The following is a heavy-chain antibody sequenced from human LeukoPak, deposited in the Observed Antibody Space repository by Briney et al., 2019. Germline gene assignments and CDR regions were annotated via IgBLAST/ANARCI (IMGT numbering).Heavy chain of an antibody. CDR1: GGSFSGYY. CDR2: INHSGST. CDR3: ARGGYSYVLAFDI. V-gene: IGHV4-34*01. J-gene: IGHJ3*02. Sequence: SETLSLTCAVYGGSFSGYYWSWIRQPPGKGLEWIGEINHSGSTNYNPSLKSRVTISVDTSKNQFSLKLSSVTAADTAVYYCARGGYSYVLAFDIWGQGTMVTVSS. D-gene: IGHD5-18*01.